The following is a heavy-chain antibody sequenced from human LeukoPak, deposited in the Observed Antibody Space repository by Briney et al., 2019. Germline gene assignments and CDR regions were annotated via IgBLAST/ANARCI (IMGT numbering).Heavy chain of an antibody. V-gene: IGHV1-18*01. D-gene: IGHD6-13*01. CDR3: ARLSGYDEYPDY. CDR1: GYTFTSNG. CDR2: ISTYSGNT. Sequence: ASVNVSCKASGYTFTSNGISWVRQAPGQGLEWMGWISTYSGNTNFAQNFQGRVTLTTDTSTSTAYMELRSLRSDDTAVYYCARLSGYDEYPDYWGQGTLVTVSS. J-gene: IGHJ4*02.